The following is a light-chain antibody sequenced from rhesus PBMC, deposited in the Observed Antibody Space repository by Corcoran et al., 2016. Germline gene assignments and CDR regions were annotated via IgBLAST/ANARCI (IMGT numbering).Light chain of an antibody. CDR1: SHDVGGSNA. CDR2: DVS. J-gene: IGLJ6*01. CDR3: CSYRSGNTFDV. V-gene: IGLV2S9*01. Sequence: ALTQPRSVSLSLGQSVTISCTGTSHDVGGSNAVSWYQHHSDTAPRLLIYDVSKRPSWVSDRFSGSKSGNTASLTISGLQAEDEADHYCCSYRSGNTFDVFGSGTKLTVL.